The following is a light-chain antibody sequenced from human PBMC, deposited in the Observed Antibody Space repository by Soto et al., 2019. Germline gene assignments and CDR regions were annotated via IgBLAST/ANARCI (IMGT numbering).Light chain of an antibody. CDR3: QQYSIWRT. J-gene: IGKJ1*01. Sequence: SCGASQSVTSNYLAWYQQKAGQAPRLLIYGASTRATGIPARFSGSGSGTEFTLTISSLQSEDFAVYYCQQYSIWRTFGQGTKVDIK. V-gene: IGKV3-15*01. CDR1: QSVTSN. CDR2: GAS.